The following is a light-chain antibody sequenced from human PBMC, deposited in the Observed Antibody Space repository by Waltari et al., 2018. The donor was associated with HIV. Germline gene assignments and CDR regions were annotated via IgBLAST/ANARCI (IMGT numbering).Light chain of an antibody. CDR2: EAT. J-gene: IGLJ2*01. CDR3: TSYAGRDNFVV. CDR1: SSDVGGYNY. Sequence: QSALPQPPSASGSPGQSVTISCTGTSSDVGGYNYVLWYQQYPGKAPKLIIYEATKRPSGVPDRFSGSKSGNTASLTVSGLQAEDEADYYCTSYAGRDNFVVFGGGTRLTVL. V-gene: IGLV2-8*01.